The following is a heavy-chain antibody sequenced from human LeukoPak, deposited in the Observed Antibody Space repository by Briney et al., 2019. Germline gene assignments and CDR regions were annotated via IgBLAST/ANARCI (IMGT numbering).Heavy chain of an antibody. V-gene: IGHV1-69*05. Sequence: GASVKVSCKASGGTFSSYAISWVRQAPGQGLEWMGGIIPIFGTANYAQKFQGRVTMTRDMSTSTVYMELSSLRSEDTAVYYCAREEKIVVVITPGAAFDIWGQGTMVTVSS. D-gene: IGHD3-22*01. CDR3: AREEKIVVVITPGAAFDI. J-gene: IGHJ3*02. CDR2: IIPIFGTA. CDR1: GGTFSSYA.